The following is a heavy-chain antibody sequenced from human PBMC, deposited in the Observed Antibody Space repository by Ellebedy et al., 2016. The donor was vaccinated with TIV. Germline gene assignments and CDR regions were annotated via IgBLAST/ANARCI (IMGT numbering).Heavy chain of an antibody. J-gene: IGHJ4*02. Sequence: MPSETLSLTCTVSGGSISSYYWNWIRQSPGKGLEWIGYIYYTGSTSYNPSLKSRVPILVDRSKNHFSLKLTSVTAADTAVYYCARESMVTSLDYWGQGTPVTVSS. CDR1: GGSISSYY. D-gene: IGHD5-18*01. CDR2: IYYTGST. V-gene: IGHV4-59*01. CDR3: ARESMVTSLDY.